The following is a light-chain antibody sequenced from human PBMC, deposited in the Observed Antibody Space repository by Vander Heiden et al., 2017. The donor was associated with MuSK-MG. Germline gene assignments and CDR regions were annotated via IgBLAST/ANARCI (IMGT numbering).Light chain of an antibody. J-gene: IGKJ4*01. CDR2: AAS. CDR1: QSISSY. Sequence: DIQMTQSPSSLSSSVGDRVTITCRASQSISSYLNWSQQKPGKAPKLLLYAASSLQRGVPSRFSGSGPATDFTLTISSLQPEDFATYYCQQSDSTPHTFGGGTKVEIK. CDR3: QQSDSTPHT. V-gene: IGKV1-39*01.